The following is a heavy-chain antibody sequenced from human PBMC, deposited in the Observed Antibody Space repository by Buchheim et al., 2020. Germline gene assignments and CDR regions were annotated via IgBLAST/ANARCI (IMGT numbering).Heavy chain of an antibody. Sequence: QVQLVQSGAEVKKPGASVKVSCKASGYTFTSYAMHWVRQAPGQRLEWMGWINAGNGNTKFSQKFQGRVTITRDTSASTAYMELSSLRSEDTAVYYCARDAPFDSSGYYYGQGLDYWGQGTL. J-gene: IGHJ4*02. CDR1: GYTFTSYA. V-gene: IGHV1-3*01. CDR3: ARDAPFDSSGYYYGQGLDY. D-gene: IGHD3-22*01. CDR2: INAGNGNT.